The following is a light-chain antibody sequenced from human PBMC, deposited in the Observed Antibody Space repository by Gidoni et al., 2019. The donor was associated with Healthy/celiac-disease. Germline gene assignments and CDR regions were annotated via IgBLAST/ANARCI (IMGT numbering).Light chain of an antibody. CDR3: MQALQTPT. V-gene: IGKV2-28*01. CDR2: LGS. Sequence: DIVMTQSPLSLPVTPGEPASISCRSSQSLLHSNGYNYCDWYLQKPGQSPQLLIYLGSNRASGVPDRFSGSGSGTDFTLKISRVEAEDVGVYYCMQALQTPTFGQGTRLEIK. CDR1: QSLLHSNGYNY. J-gene: IGKJ5*01.